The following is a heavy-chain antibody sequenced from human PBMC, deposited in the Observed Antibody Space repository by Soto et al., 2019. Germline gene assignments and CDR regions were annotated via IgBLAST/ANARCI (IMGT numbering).Heavy chain of an antibody. CDR1: GSTFSSYG. J-gene: IGHJ4*02. V-gene: IGHV3-33*01. CDR2: IWYDGSNK. D-gene: IGHD3-22*01. CDR3: ARDNYYDSSGSPGHFDY. Sequence: GGSLRLSCAASGSTFSSYGMHWVRQAPGKGLEWVAVIWYDGSNKYYADSVKGRFTISRDNSKNTLYLQMNSLRAEDTAVYYCARDNYYDSSGSPGHFDYWGQGTLVTVSS.